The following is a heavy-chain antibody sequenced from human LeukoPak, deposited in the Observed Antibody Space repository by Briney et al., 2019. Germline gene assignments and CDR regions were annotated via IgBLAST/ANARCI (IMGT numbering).Heavy chain of an antibody. J-gene: IGHJ3*02. D-gene: IGHD3-22*01. Sequence: PGGSLRLSCAASGFTFSSYSMNWVRQAPGKGLEWVSYISSSSSTIYYADSVKGRFTISRDNAKNSLYLQMNSLRAEDTAVYYCARAQTYYYDSSGYYQILPDAFDIWGQGTMVTVSS. CDR2: ISSSSSTI. V-gene: IGHV3-48*01. CDR3: ARAQTYYYDSSGYYQILPDAFDI. CDR1: GFTFSSYS.